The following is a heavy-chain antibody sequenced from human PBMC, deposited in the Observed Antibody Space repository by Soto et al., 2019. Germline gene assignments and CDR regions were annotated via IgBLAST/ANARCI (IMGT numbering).Heavy chain of an antibody. J-gene: IGHJ4*02. Sequence: PGGSLRLSCAASGFTFSSYAMSWVRQAPGKGLEWVSYISSSSSYTDYADSVKGRFTISRDNAKNSLYLQMNSLRAEDTAVYYCARDLRRATDYWGQGTLVTVSS. D-gene: IGHD6-25*01. CDR2: ISSSSSYT. CDR1: GFTFSSYA. CDR3: ARDLRRATDY. V-gene: IGHV3-21*05.